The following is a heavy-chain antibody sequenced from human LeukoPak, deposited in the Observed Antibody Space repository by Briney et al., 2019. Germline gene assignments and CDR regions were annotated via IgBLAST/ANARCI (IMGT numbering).Heavy chain of an antibody. CDR3: ARDYFDSSDYPQTYYYYYMDV. V-gene: IGHV3-21*01. J-gene: IGHJ6*03. D-gene: IGHD3-22*01. CDR1: GFTFSRYS. CDR2: ISGTSTFI. Sequence: GGSLRLSCAASGFTFSRYSMNWVRQAPGKGLEWVASISGTSTFIYSADSVKGRFTISRDTAKNSLFLQMNSLRAEDTAIYYCARDYFDSSDYPQTYYYYYMDVWGKGTTVTVSS.